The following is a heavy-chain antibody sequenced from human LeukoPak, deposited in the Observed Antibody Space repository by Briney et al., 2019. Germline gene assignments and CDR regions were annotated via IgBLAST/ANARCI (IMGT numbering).Heavy chain of an antibody. V-gene: IGHV3-7*01. Sequence: GGSPRLSCAASGFTFSSYWMSWVRQAPGKGLEWVANIKQDGSEKYYVDSVKGRFTISRDNAKNSLYLQMNSLRAEDTAVYYCARDIVPPGICFDFWGQGTLVTVSS. D-gene: IGHD2-2*01. J-gene: IGHJ4*02. CDR1: GFTFSSYW. CDR3: ARDIVPPGICFDF. CDR2: IKQDGSEK.